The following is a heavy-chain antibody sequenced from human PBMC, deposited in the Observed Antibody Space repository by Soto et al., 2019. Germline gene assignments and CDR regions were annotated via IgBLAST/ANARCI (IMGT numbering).Heavy chain of an antibody. CDR2: IWYDGGNK. D-gene: IGHD3-16*01. V-gene: IGHV3-33*01. CDR1: GFTFSNYG. J-gene: IGHJ4*02. CDR3: ARDGDVNTGFGKDY. Sequence: GGSLRLSCAASGFTFSNYGMHWVRQAPGKGLEWVAFIWYDGGNKYYAESVKGRFTISRDNSKNTLYLQMNSLRAEDTAVYYCARDGDVNTGFGKDYWGQGTLVTVS.